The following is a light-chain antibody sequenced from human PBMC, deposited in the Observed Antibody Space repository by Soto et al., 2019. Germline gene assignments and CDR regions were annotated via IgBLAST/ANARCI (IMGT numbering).Light chain of an antibody. V-gene: IGKV1-39*01. J-gene: IGKJ2*01. CDR2: ASS. CDR3: QQSYSTPT. CDR1: QDIGND. Sequence: DIQMTQSPSSLSASVGDRVTITCRASQDIGNDVGWYQQKPGKAPILLIYASSSLQSGVPSRFSGSGSGTDFTLTISSLEPEDFATYYCQQSYSTPTFGQGTKVDIK.